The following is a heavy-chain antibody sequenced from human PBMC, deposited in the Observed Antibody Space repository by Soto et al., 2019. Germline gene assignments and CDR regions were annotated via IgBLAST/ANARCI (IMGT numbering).Heavy chain of an antibody. CDR2: IIPMLSMS. CDR3: XXXXXXXXRPFDY. V-gene: IGHV1-69*02. J-gene: IGHJ4*02. CDR1: GGTFNSYT. Sequence: QVQLVQSGAEVKKSGSSVRVSCKASGGTFNSYTLSWVRQAPGQRLEWMGRIIPMLSMSTYAQKFQGRVSIIADKSTXXXXXXXXXXXXXXXXXXXXXXXXXXXXRPFDYWGQGTLVTVSS.